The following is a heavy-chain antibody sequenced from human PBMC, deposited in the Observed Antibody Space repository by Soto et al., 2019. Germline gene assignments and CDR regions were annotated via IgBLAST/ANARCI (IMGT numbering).Heavy chain of an antibody. J-gene: IGHJ3*02. CDR2: INAGNGNT. V-gene: IGHV1-3*01. CDR3: ARSSNKNGDHDAFDI. D-gene: IGHD4-17*01. CDR1: GYTFTSYA. Sequence: QVQLVQSGAEVKKPGASVKVSCKASGYTFTSYAMHWVRQAPGQRLEWMGWINAGNGNTKYSQKFQVRVTITRDTSASTAYMELSSLRSEDTAVYYCARSSNKNGDHDAFDIWGQGTMVTVSS.